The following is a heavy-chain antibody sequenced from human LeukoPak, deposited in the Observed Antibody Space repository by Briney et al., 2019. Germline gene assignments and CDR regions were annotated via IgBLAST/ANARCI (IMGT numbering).Heavy chain of an antibody. J-gene: IGHJ4*02. CDR2: IYFSGST. V-gene: IGHV4-39*07. CDR3: ARDSCSSTSCRKKFDN. CDR1: GDSLSSANYY. Sequence: SETLSLTCTVSGDSLSSANYYWGWVRQPPGKGLEWSGCIYFSGSTYYNPSLKSRVTISVETSKVQFSLKLSSVTAADTAVYYCARDSCSSTSCRKKFDNWGQGTLVTVSS. D-gene: IGHD2-2*01.